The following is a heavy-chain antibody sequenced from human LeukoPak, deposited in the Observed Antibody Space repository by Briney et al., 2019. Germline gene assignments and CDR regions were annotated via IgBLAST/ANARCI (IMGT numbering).Heavy chain of an antibody. D-gene: IGHD5-18*01. V-gene: IGHV4-39*01. CDR1: GGSISSSSYY. CDR2: IYYSGST. J-gene: IGHJ4*02. CDR3: ARQSTAMVDNYFDY. Sequence: PSETLSLTCTVSGGSISSSSYYWGWIRQPPGKGLEWIGSIYYSGSTYYNPSLKSRVTISVDTSKNQFSLKLSSVTAADTAVYYCARQSTAMVDNYFDYWGQGTLVAVSS.